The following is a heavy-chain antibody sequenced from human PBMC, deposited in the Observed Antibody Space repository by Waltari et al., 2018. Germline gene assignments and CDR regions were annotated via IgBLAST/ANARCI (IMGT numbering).Heavy chain of an antibody. D-gene: IGHD4-4*01. CDR1: GFSFSRNA. Sequence: EVHLLESGGGLIQPGGSLRLSCAASGFSFSRNAMSWVRQAPGKGREGVSAIGGRDGATFYADPVKGRFTIARDNSKNTLYLQMNSLRAEDTAIYYCAKAPGLQSNTGFDYWGQGTLVTVSS. CDR3: AKAPGLQSNTGFDY. J-gene: IGHJ4*02. V-gene: IGHV3-23*01. CDR2: IGGRDGAT.